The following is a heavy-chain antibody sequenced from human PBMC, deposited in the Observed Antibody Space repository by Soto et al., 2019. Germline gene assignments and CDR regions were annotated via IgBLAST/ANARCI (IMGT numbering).Heavy chain of an antibody. J-gene: IGHJ5*02. V-gene: IGHV4-61*01. Sequence: SETLSLTCTVSGGSVSSGSYYWSWIRQPPGEGLEWIGYIYYSGSTNYNPSLKSRVTISVDTSKNQFSLKLSSVTAADTAVYYCARDGGGYNYYNCFDPWGQGTLVTVSS. CDR3: ARDGGGYNYYNCFDP. CDR1: GGSVSSGSYY. CDR2: IYYSGST. D-gene: IGHD5-12*01.